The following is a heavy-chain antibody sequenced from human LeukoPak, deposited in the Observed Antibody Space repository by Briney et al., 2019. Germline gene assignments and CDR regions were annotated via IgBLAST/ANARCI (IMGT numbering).Heavy chain of an antibody. CDR1: GGSISSYY. CDR2: IYYSWST. J-gene: IGHJ5*02. CDR3: ARSQYQLLYCFDP. D-gene: IGHD2-2*01. Sequence: SETLSLTCTVSGGSISSYYWSWIRQPPGKGLEWIGYIYYSWSTYYNPSLKSRVTISVDTSKNQFSLKLSSVTAADTAVYYCARSQYQLLYCFDPWGQGTLVTVSS. V-gene: IGHV4-59*06.